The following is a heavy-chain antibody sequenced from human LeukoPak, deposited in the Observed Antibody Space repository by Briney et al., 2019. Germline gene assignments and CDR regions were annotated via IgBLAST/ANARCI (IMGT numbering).Heavy chain of an antibody. J-gene: IGHJ4*02. Sequence: ASVKVSCKASGYTFTSYGISWVRRAPGQGLEWMGWISAYNGNTNYAQRLQGRVTMTTDTSTSTAYMELRSLRSDDTAVYYCATHASHHCSSTSCFDYWGQGTLVTVSS. CDR1: GYTFTSYG. CDR3: ATHASHHCSSTSCFDY. CDR2: ISAYNGNT. D-gene: IGHD2-2*01. V-gene: IGHV1-18*01.